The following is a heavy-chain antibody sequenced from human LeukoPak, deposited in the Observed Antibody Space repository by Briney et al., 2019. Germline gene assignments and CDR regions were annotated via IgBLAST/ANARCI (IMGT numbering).Heavy chain of an antibody. CDR2: ISGSGGST. J-gene: IGHJ6*02. CDR3: ARGQLSVFDYGMDV. Sequence: GGSLRLSCAASGFTFSSYAMSWVRQAPGKGLELVSAISGSGGSTYYADSVKGRFTISRDNSKNTLYLQMNSLRAEDTAVYYCARGQLSVFDYGMDVWGQGTTVTVSS. V-gene: IGHV3-23*01. D-gene: IGHD5-18*01. CDR1: GFTFSSYA.